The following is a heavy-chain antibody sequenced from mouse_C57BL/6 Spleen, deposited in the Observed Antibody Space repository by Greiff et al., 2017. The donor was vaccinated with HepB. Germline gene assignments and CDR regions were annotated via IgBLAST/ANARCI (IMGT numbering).Heavy chain of an antibody. J-gene: IGHJ3*01. Sequence: DVKLVESGGGLVKPGGSLKLSCAASGFTFSDYGMHWVRQAPEKGLEWVAYISSGSSTIYYADTVKGRFTISRDNAKNTLFLQMTSLRSEDTAMYYCARPRDSGFAYWGQGTLVTVSA. CDR3: ARPRDSGFAY. CDR2: ISSGSSTI. CDR1: GFTFSDYG. V-gene: IGHV5-17*01.